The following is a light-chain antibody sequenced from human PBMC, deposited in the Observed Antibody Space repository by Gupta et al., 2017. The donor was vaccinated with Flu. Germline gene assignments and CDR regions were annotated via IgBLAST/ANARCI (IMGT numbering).Light chain of an antibody. V-gene: IGLV1-44*01. CDR1: VTKMGSNN. Sequence: RVTISCSGSVTKMGSNNVSWYQQLPGTAPKLLIYSDDQRPSGVPDRFSGSKSGTSASLAIGGLRTEDEADYYCATWDDSRTGRVFGGGTKLTVL. J-gene: IGLJ3*02. CDR2: SDD. CDR3: ATWDDSRTGRV.